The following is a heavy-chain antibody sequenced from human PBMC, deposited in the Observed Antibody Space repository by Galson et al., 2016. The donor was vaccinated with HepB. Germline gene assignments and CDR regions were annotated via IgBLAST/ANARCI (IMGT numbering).Heavy chain of an antibody. Sequence: SVKVSCKASGSTFNVYFVHWVRQAPGQGLEWMGIINPSGGSTSYAQKFQGRVTMTRDTSTSTVYMELRSLRSEDTAVYYCARDPCGGDCYSPYRFYYYDMDGGGQGTTVTVSS. D-gene: IGHD2-21*02. CDR3: ARDPCGGDCYSPYRFYYYDMDG. CDR1: GSTFNVYF. CDR2: INPSGGST. V-gene: IGHV1-46*02. J-gene: IGHJ6*02.